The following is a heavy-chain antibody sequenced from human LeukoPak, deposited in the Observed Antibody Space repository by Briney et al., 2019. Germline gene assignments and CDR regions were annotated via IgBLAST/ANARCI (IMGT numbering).Heavy chain of an antibody. CDR1: GLTFSSYW. CDR2: IKQDGSEK. CDR3: ARPMNDLAGDTLDY. J-gene: IGHJ4*02. V-gene: IGHV3-7*05. D-gene: IGHD1-1*01. Sequence: KPGGSLRLSCAASGLTFSSYWMICVRQAPGKGLEWVANIKQDGSEKYYVDSVKGRFTISRDNAKNSLYLQMNMLRAEDTVVYYCARPMNDLAGDTLDYWGQGTLVTVSS.